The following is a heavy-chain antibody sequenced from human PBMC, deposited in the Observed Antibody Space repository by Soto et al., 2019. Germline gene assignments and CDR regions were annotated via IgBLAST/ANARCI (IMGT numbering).Heavy chain of an antibody. CDR3: GRDEVRNGVGV. J-gene: IGHJ6*02. CDR2: IRGDGSEK. V-gene: IGHV3-7*01. Sequence: EVRLVESGGGLVQPGGSLRLSCEASGFTFSDFWMRWVRQAPGKGLEWVANIRGDGSEKRYVDSVRGRFTISRDNAKNSVYLQMNSLRGDDTALYYCGRDEVRNGVGVWGQGTTVTVSS. CDR1: GFTFSDFW.